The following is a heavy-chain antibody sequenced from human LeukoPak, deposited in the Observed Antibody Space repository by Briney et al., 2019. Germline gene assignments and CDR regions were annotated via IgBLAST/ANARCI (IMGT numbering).Heavy chain of an antibody. CDR2: ISWNSGSI. V-gene: IGHV3-9*01. J-gene: IGHJ3*02. D-gene: IGHD2-2*01. Sequence: PGGSLRLSCAASGFTFDDYAMHWVRHAPGKGLEWVSGISWNSGSIGYADSVKGRFTISRDNAKNSLYLQMNSLRAEDTALYYCAKDMALRYTPAAMDDAFDIWGQGTMVTVSS. CDR3: AKDMALRYTPAAMDDAFDI. CDR1: GFTFDDYA.